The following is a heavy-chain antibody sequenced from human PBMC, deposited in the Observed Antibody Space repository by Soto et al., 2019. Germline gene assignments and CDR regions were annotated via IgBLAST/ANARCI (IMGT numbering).Heavy chain of an antibody. CDR2: INAGNGNT. CDR1: GYTFTSYA. D-gene: IGHD4-4*01. Sequence: ASVKVSCKASGYTFTSYAMHWVRQAPGQRLEWMGWINAGNGNTKYSQEFQGRVTITRDTSASTAYMELSSLRSEDTAVYYCARDLDYSNYPETSDAFDIWGQGTMVTVSS. CDR3: ARDLDYSNYPETSDAFDI. J-gene: IGHJ3*02. V-gene: IGHV1-3*01.